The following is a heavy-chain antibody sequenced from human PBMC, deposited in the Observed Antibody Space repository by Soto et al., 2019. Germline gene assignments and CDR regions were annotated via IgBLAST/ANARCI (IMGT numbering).Heavy chain of an antibody. J-gene: IGHJ4*02. D-gene: IGHD2-15*01. CDR1: GFTFSNAW. CDR2: IKSKTDGGTT. Sequence: GGSLRLSCATSGFTFSNAWMSWVRQAPGKGLEWVGRIKSKTDGGTTDYAAPVKGRFTISRDDSKNTLYLQMNSLKTEDTAVYYCTTDWNPRAVKSGVVVVAATLGYWYWGQGTLVTVSS. V-gene: IGHV3-15*01. CDR3: TTDWNPRAVKSGVVVVAATLGYWY.